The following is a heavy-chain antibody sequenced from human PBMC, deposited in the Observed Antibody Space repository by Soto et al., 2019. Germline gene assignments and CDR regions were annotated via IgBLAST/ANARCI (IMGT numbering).Heavy chain of an antibody. CDR1: RFPFSSYA. Sequence: GGSLRLSCAASRFPFSSYAMGWVCRTPGKGLESVAAIRGGRGNTYYADSVKGSFTISRDNSKNTLYLQMNSLRAEDTAVYYCAKEKAAPGGAFDIWGQGT. D-gene: IGHD6-13*01. CDR2: IRGGRGNT. V-gene: IGHV3-23*01. CDR3: AKEKAAPGGAFDI. J-gene: IGHJ3*02.